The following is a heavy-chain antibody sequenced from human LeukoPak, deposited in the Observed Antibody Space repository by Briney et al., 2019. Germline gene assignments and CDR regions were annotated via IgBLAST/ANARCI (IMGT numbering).Heavy chain of an antibody. J-gene: IGHJ4*02. D-gene: IGHD3-22*01. V-gene: IGHV3-48*02. CDR2: IGSGSSAI. Sequence: RTGGSLRLSCTASGFTFSSFGMNWVRQAPGKGLEWVSYIGSGSSAIYYADSVKGRFTISRDNAKNSLFLQMNSLRDEDAAVYYCARASRSGYDYWGQGTLVTVSS. CDR3: ARASRSGYDY. CDR1: GFTFSSFG.